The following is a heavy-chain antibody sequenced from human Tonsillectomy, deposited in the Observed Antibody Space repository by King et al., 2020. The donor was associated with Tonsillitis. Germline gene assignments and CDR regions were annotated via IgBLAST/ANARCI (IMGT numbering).Heavy chain of an antibody. CDR2: ISGSSYST. CDR1: GFTFSSYA. Sequence: VQLVESGGGLVQPGGSLRLSCAASGFTFSSYAMGWVRQAPGKGLEWVSTISGSSYSTYYPDSVKGRFTISRENSNHTLYLQMHSLRPEDTALYYCAKLPHSSGWSSPFDYWGQGTLVTVSS. D-gene: IGHD6-19*01. V-gene: IGHV3-23*04. CDR3: AKLPHSSGWSSPFDY. J-gene: IGHJ4*02.